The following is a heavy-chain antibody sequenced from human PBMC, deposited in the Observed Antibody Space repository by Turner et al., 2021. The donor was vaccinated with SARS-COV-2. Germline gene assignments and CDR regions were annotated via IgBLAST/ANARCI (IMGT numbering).Heavy chain of an antibody. CDR1: GGSFTRFP. V-gene: IGHV4-4*07. J-gene: IGHJ4*02. CDR3: ARDHGVY. Sequence: QLQESGPGLVTPSETLSLTCSVSGGSFTRFPWSWIRQPAGKGLEWIRRVFSNESTNYNPSLKSRVTMSVDTSKNQFSLNLSSVTAADTGVYYCARDHGVYWGQGTLISVSS. D-gene: IGHD3-16*01. CDR2: VFSNEST.